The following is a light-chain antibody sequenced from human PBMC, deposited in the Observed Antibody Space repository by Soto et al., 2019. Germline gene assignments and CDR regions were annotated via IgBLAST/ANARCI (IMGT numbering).Light chain of an antibody. Sequence: EIVLTQSPATLSLSPVERATLSCRASQSVSTFLAWYQHKPGQAPRLLIYDASNRATGIPDRFRASGSGTHFTLTISSLEPEDFALYYCQQGTDGPPETFGQGTKVDIK. V-gene: IGKV3-11*01. CDR1: QSVSTF. CDR2: DAS. CDR3: QQGTDGPPET. J-gene: IGKJ1*01.